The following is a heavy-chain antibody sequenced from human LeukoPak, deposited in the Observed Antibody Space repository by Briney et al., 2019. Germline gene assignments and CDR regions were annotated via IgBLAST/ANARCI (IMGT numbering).Heavy chain of an antibody. CDR1: GYTFTSYY. CDR2: INPSGGST. D-gene: IGHD1-26*01. V-gene: IGHV1-46*01. CDR3: ARGVPGSYTPRGYFDY. J-gene: IGHJ4*02. Sequence: VASVKVSCKASGYTFTSYYMHWVRQAPGQGLEWMGIINPSGGSTSFAQKFQGRVTMTRDMSTSTVYMELSSLRSEDTAVYYCARGVPGSYTPRGYFDYWGQGTLVTVSS.